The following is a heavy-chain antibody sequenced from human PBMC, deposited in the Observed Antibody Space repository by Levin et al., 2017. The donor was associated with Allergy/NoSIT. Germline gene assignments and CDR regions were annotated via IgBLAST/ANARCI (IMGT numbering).Heavy chain of an antibody. CDR1: GGSISGGGYY. Sequence: SETLSLTCTVSGGSISGGGYYWTWIRQHPEKGLEWIGYIYYSGSTFYNPSLKSRLMISVDTSKNQFSLNVSSVTAADTAVYYCAREDGSTFDFWGQGALVTVTS. CDR3: AREDGSTFDF. J-gene: IGHJ4*02. V-gene: IGHV4-31*03. CDR2: IYYSGST. D-gene: IGHD2-2*03.